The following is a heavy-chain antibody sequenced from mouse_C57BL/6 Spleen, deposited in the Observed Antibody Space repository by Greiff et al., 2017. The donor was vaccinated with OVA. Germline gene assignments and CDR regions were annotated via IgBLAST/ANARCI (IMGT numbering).Heavy chain of an antibody. Sequence: QVQLKQPGAELVKPGASVKLSCKASGYTFTSYWMHWVKQRPGRGLEWIGRIDPNSGGTKYNEKFKSKATLTVDKPSSTAYMQLSSLTSEDSAVYYCASGEDDYDFAYWGQGTLVTVSA. V-gene: IGHV1-72*01. CDR1: GYTFTSYW. J-gene: IGHJ3*01. D-gene: IGHD2-4*01. CDR3: ASGEDDYDFAY. CDR2: IDPNSGGT.